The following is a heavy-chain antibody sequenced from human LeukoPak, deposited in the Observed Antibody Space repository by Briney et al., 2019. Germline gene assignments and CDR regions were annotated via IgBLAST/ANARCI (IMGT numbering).Heavy chain of an antibody. J-gene: IGHJ4*02. CDR3: ARLEATYYDFWSGYNRFDY. D-gene: IGHD3-3*01. Sequence: ASVKVSCKASGYTFTSYYMHWVRQAPGQGLEWMGIINPSGGSTSHAQKFQGRVTMTRDTSISTAYMELSRLRSDDTAVYYCARLEATYYDFWSGYNRFDYWGQGTLVTVSS. CDR2: INPSGGST. V-gene: IGHV1-46*01. CDR1: GYTFTSYY.